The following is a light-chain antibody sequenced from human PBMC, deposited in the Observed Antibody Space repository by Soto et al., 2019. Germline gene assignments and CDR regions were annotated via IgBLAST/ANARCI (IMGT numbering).Light chain of an antibody. CDR3: QQYNRYWT. J-gene: IGKJ1*01. V-gene: IGKV1-5*01. Sequence: DIQMTQSPSTLSASVGDRVTITCRASQSISRWLVWYQQKPGKAPKLLIYDASSLESGVPSRFSGSGSGTEFTLTISSLQPDDFTTYYCQQYNRYWTFGQGTKVEIK. CDR2: DAS. CDR1: QSISRW.